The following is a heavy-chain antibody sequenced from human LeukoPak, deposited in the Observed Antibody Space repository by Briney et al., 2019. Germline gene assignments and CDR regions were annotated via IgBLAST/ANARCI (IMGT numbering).Heavy chain of an antibody. CDR2: INTSGST. V-gene: IGHV4-34*01. Sequence: PSETLSLTCAVYGGSYSGDYWTWIRQPPGKGLEWIGEINTSGSTTYSPSLMSRATMSLDTSKNQFSLELTSVTAADTAVYYCARGGVGDRLAYWGQGTLVTVSS. CDR3: ARGGVGDRLAY. D-gene: IGHD2-8*01. CDR1: GGSYSGDY. J-gene: IGHJ4*02.